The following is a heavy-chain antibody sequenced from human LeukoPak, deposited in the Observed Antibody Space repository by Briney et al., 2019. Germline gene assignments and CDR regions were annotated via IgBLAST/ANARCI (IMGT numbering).Heavy chain of an antibody. D-gene: IGHD4-17*01. Sequence: GRSLRLSCAASGFTFSSYGMHWVRQAPGKGLEWVAVISYDGSNKYYADSVKGRFTISRDNSKNTLYLQMNSLRAEDTAVYYCAKPNDYGDSEPDYWGQGTLVTVSS. CDR2: ISYDGSNK. V-gene: IGHV3-30*18. CDR1: GFTFSSYG. CDR3: AKPNDYGDSEPDY. J-gene: IGHJ4*02.